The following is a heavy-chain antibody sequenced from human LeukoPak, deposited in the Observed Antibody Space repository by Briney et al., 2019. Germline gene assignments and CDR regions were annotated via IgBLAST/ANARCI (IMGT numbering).Heavy chain of an antibody. CDR2: IYYSGST. CDR3: ARVGGDYSYYYMDV. V-gene: IGHV4-39*01. Sequence: KPSETLSLTCTVSGGSISSSSYYWGWIRQPPGKGLEWIGSIYYSGSTYYNPSLKSRVTISVDTSKNQFSLKLSSVTAADTAVYYCARVGGDYSYYYMDVWGKGTSVTVSS. J-gene: IGHJ6*03. D-gene: IGHD2-21*01. CDR1: GGSISSSSYY.